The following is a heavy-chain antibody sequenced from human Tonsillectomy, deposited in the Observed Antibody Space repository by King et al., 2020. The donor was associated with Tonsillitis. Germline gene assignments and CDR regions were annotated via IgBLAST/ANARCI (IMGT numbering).Heavy chain of an antibody. CDR3: ARLLRSNYYYYMDV. Sequence: VQLVESGGGLVQPGGSLRLSCAASGFTFSNFWMNWVRQAPGKGLEWVANINQDGSEKYYVVSVKGRFTISRDNAKNSLYLQLNRLRAEDTAVYYCARLLRSNYYYYMDVWGKGTTVTVSS. CDR1: GFTFSNFW. D-gene: IGHD4-17*01. CDR2: INQDGSEK. V-gene: IGHV3-7*03. J-gene: IGHJ6*03.